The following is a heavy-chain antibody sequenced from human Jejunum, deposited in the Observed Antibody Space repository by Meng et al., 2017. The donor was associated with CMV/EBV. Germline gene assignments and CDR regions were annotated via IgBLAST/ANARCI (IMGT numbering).Heavy chain of an antibody. CDR2: IKDDGSEK. Sequence: FNFGSFWMSWVRQAPGTGLEWVANIKDDGSEKYSVDSVKGRFTISRDNAKNSLYLQMNSLRAEDTAVYYCARALYSYGLGARFDFWGQGALVTVSS. CDR3: ARALYSYGLGARFDF. J-gene: IGHJ4*02. CDR1: FNFGSFW. V-gene: IGHV3-7*01. D-gene: IGHD5-18*01.